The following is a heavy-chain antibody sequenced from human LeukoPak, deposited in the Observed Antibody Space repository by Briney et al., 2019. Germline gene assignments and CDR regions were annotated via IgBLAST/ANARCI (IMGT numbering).Heavy chain of an antibody. V-gene: IGHV4-39*07. CDR3: ARENSGSYRGDYYYYYMDV. D-gene: IGHD1-26*01. CDR2: IYYGGST. CDR1: GGSISSSSYY. J-gene: IGHJ6*03. Sequence: SETLSLTCTVSGGSISSSSYYWGWIRQPPGKGLEWIGSIYYGGSTYYNPSLKSRVTISVDTSKNQFSLKLSSVTAADTAVYYCARENSGSYRGDYYYYYMDVWGKGTTVTVSS.